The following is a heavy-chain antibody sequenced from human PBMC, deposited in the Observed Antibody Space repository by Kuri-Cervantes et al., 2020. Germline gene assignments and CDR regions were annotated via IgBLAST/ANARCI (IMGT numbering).Heavy chain of an antibody. Sequence: GGSLRLSCAASGFTFSTYWMHWVRQAPGKGLVWVSRIKSDGSSTSYADSVKGRFTISRDNAKNTLYLQMNSLRVEDTAVYYCARDVTMLFDYWGQGTLVTVSS. CDR1: GFTFSTYW. CDR3: ARDVTMLFDY. J-gene: IGHJ4*02. V-gene: IGHV3-74*01. D-gene: IGHD2-2*01. CDR2: IKSDGSST.